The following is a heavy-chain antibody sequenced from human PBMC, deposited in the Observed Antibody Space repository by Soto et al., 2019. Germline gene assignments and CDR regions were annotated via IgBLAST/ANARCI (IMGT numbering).Heavy chain of an antibody. CDR2: INPSSGGT. J-gene: IGHJ4*02. CDR1: GYTFTGYY. D-gene: IGHD3-10*01. V-gene: IGHV1-2*04. CDR3: ARGGVYGSGSYHEEYYFDY. Sequence: QVQLVQSGAEVKKPGASVKVSCKASGYTFTGYYMHWVRQAPGQGLEWMGWINPSSGGTNYAQKFQGWVTMTRDTSVSTASMELSRLRSDDTAVYYCARGGVYGSGSYHEEYYFDYWGQGSLVTVSS.